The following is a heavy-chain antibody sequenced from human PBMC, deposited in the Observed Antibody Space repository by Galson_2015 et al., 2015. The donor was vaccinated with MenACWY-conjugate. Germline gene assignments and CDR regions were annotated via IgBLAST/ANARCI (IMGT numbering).Heavy chain of an antibody. CDR3: PREERSTTMVSLDS. J-gene: IGHJ4*02. V-gene: IGHV1-2*04. CDR2: INPKSGAT. Sequence: SVKVSCKASGYTFTDSYIHWVRQAPGEGLQWMGWINPKSGATNYAQNFQGWVTMTRDTSITTAYMELSRLTSDDTAVYYCPREERSTTMVSLDSWGQGTLVTVSS. CDR1: GYTFTDSY. D-gene: IGHD5-18*01.